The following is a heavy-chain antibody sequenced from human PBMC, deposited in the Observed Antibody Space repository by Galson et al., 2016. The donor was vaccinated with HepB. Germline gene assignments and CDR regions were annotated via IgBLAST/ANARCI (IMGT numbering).Heavy chain of an antibody. V-gene: IGHV3-53*01. CDR2: MYSGGGT. Sequence: SGFSVSINYMSWVRQAPGKGLEWVSVMYSGGGTSYADSVKGRFTISSDNSKNTLYLQMNSLRAEDTAVYYCTRVLQWFGERWFDPWGQGTLVTVSS. CDR1: GFSVSINY. J-gene: IGHJ5*02. D-gene: IGHD3-10*01. CDR3: TRVLQWFGERWFDP.